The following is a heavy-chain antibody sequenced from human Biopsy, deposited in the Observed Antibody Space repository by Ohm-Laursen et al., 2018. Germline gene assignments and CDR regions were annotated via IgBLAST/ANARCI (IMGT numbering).Heavy chain of an antibody. CDR1: GGTFRNYG. J-gene: IGHJ1*01. CDR2: NIPILGTG. D-gene: IGHD3-9*01. V-gene: IGHV1-69*06. Sequence: SVKVSCKAPGGTFRNYGVNWVRQAPGQGLEWLGGNIPILGTGNYAQKFQDRVTVAADTSTRTATMELRSLRSDDTAVYYCATKLTGYFHHWGQGTLVIVSS. CDR3: ATKLTGYFHH.